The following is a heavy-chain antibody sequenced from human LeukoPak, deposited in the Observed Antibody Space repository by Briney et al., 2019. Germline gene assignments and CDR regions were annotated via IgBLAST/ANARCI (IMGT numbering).Heavy chain of an antibody. CDR1: GYTFTSYY. D-gene: IGHD1-26*01. V-gene: IGHV1-18*04. CDR3: ARYSGSYSFSH. J-gene: IGHJ4*02. CDR2: ISACNGNT. Sequence: ASVKVSCKASGYTFTSYYMHWVRQAPGQGLEWMGWISACNGNTNYAQKLQGRVTMTTDTSTSTAYMELRSLRSDDTAVYYCARYSGSYSFSHWGQGTLVTVSS.